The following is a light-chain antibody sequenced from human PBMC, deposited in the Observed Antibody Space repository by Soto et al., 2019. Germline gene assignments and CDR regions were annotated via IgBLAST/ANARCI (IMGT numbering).Light chain of an antibody. CDR2: EVT. V-gene: IGLV2-8*01. J-gene: IGLJ1*01. CDR1: SSDVGGYNY. CDR3: SSYVGSNSIYV. Sequence: QSVLTQPPSASGSPGQSVTLSCPGTSSDVGGYNYVSWYQQHPGKAPKLMIYEVTKRPSGVPARFSGSKSGNTASLTVSGLQDEDEAESYCSSYVGSNSIYVFGTGTKLTVL.